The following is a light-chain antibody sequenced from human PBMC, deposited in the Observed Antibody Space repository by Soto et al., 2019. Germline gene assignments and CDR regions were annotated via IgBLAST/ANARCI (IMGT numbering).Light chain of an antibody. J-gene: IGKJ3*01. Sequence: EIVMTQSPATLSVSPGERATLSCRASQSVGSNLAWYQQKPGQAPRLLIHGASTRATGIPARFSGSGSGTEFTLTISSLQSEDFAVYYCQQYNDWPPFTFGPGTQVDIK. V-gene: IGKV3-15*01. CDR3: QQYNDWPPFT. CDR2: GAS. CDR1: QSVGSN.